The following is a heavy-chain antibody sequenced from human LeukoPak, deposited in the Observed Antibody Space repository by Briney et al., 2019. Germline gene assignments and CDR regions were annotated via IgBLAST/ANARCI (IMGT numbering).Heavy chain of an antibody. V-gene: IGHV3-48*03. CDR2: ISSSGSTI. D-gene: IGHD3-10*01. Sequence: PGGSLRLSCASSGFTFSSYEMNWVRQAPGKGLEWVSYISSSGSTIYYADSVKGRFTISRDNSKNTLYLQMNSLRAEDTAVYYCAKATYYYGSGPRGYWGQGTLVTVSS. CDR3: AKATYYYGSGPRGY. J-gene: IGHJ4*02. CDR1: GFTFSSYE.